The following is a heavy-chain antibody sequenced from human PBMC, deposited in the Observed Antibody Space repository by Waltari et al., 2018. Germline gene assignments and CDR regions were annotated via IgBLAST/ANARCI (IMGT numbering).Heavy chain of an antibody. D-gene: IGHD5-18*01. Sequence: EVHVVESGGGLVQPGGSLRLSCAASGSTFVSFWVSWVCQAPGKGLEWVASINQDGSDTYYVDSVKGRFIISRDNAENSLFLQMSSLSAEDTAVYSCATTLFRTQRGDGVDVWGQGTTVIVSS. CDR1: GSTFVSFW. CDR3: ATTLFRTQRGDGVDV. CDR2: INQDGSDT. V-gene: IGHV3-7*01. J-gene: IGHJ6*02.